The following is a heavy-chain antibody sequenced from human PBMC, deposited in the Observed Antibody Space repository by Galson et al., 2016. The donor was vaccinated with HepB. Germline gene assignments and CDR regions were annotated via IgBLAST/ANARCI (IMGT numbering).Heavy chain of an antibody. Sequence: SLRLSCAASEFTSRTYWMHWVRQAPGKGLAWVSRIKNDGTGISYADSVKGRFAISRDDAKNTVFLQMHSLRVDDTAVYFCAREDTWGDFYFRMDVWGNGTTVTVSS. CDR1: EFTSRTYW. CDR2: IKNDGTGI. D-gene: IGHD3-10*01. CDR3: AREDTWGDFYFRMDV. V-gene: IGHV3-74*03. J-gene: IGHJ6*03.